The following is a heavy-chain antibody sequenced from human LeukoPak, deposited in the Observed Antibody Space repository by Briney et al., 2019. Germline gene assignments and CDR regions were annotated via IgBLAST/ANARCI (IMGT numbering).Heavy chain of an antibody. CDR1: GGSISSSNW. Sequence: PSETLSLTCAVSGGSISSSNWWSWVRQPPGKGLEWIGEIYHSGSTNYNPSLKSRVTISVDTSKNQFSLKLSSVTAADTAVYYCARATYYDILTGYYSSYWYFDLWGRGTLVTVSS. D-gene: IGHD3-9*01. CDR2: IYHSGST. J-gene: IGHJ2*01. V-gene: IGHV4-4*02. CDR3: ARATYYDILTGYYSSYWYFDL.